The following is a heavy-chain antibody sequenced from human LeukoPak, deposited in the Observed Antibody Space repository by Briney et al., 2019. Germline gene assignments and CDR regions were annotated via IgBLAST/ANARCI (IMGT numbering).Heavy chain of an antibody. CDR2: IIPIFGTA. D-gene: IGHD3-22*01. Sequence: ASVKVSCKASGGTFSSYAISWVRQAPGQGLEWMGRIIPIFGTANYAQKFQGRVTITTDESTSTAYMELSSLRSEDTAVYYCARDFYYDSSGLRWGQGTLVTVSS. CDR1: GGTFSSYA. J-gene: IGHJ4*02. CDR3: ARDFYYDSSGLR. V-gene: IGHV1-69*05.